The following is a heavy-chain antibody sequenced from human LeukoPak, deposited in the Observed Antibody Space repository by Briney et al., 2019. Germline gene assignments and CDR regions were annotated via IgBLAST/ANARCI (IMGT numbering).Heavy chain of an antibody. D-gene: IGHD1-1*01. CDR3: AKSPKTGFLFDY. CDR2: IWYDGSNK. J-gene: IGHJ4*02. Sequence: GGSLRLSCAASGFTFSSYGMHWVRQAPGKGLEWVAVIWYDGSNKYYADSVKGRFTISRDNSKNTLYLQMNSLRAEDTAVYYCAKSPKTGFLFDYWGKGTLVTVSS. CDR1: GFTFSSYG. V-gene: IGHV3-33*06.